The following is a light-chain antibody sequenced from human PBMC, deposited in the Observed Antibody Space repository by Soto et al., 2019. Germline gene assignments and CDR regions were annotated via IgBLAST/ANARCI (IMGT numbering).Light chain of an antibody. V-gene: IGKV3-20*01. CDR1: QSVSSSY. Sequence: EIVLTQSPGTLSLSPGERATLSCRASQSVSSSYLAWYQQKPGQAPRLLIYGASSRATGIPDRFSGSGSGTDVTLTISRLEPEDFAVYYCQQYGSSLYTFGQGTTLEIK. CDR3: QQYGSSLYT. CDR2: GAS. J-gene: IGKJ2*01.